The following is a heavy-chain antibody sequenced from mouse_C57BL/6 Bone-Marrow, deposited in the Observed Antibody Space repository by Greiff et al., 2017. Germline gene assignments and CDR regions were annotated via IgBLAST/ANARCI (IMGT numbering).Heavy chain of an antibody. V-gene: IGHV1-18*01. CDR1: GYTFTDYN. CDR2: INPNNGGT. CDR3: ARVLYYYGSSYGFAY. D-gene: IGHD1-1*01. J-gene: IGHJ3*01. Sequence: VQLQQSGPELVKPGASVKIPCKASGYTFTDYNMDWVKQSHGKSLEWIGDINPNNGGTIYNQKFKGKATLTVDKSSSTAYMELRSLTSEDTAVYYCARVLYYYGSSYGFAYWGQGTGVTVSA.